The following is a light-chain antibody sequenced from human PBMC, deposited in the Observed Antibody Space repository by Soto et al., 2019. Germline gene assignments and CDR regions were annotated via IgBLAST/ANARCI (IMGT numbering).Light chain of an antibody. J-gene: IGKJ1*01. CDR1: QPIGTS. CDR3: QQGYTTLWT. V-gene: IGKV1-39*01. CDR2: AAS. Sequence: DIQMTQSPSTLSASVGDSVTVTCRASQPIGTSLHWYQQKPGKAPKVLITAASRLQSGVSSRFSGSGSGTHFALTISNLQPEDFATYSCQQGYTTLWTFGQGTKVELK.